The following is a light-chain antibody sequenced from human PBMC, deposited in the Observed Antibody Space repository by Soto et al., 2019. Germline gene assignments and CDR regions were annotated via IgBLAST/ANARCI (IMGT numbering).Light chain of an antibody. CDR3: AAWDASLDGYV. J-gene: IGLJ1*01. Sequence: QSVLTQPPSASGTPGQRVTISCSTSSSNLGDNAVNWYQHVPGTAPTLLIYSYDQRPSGVPDRFSGSKSGTSGSLAISGLQSEDEDDYYCAAWDASLDGYVFGTGTQLTVL. CDR2: SYD. CDR1: SSNLGDNA. V-gene: IGLV1-44*01.